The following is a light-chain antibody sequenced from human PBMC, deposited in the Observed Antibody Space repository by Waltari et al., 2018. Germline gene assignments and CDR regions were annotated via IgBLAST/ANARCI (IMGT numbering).Light chain of an antibody. Sequence: EIVLTQYRATLSLSPGERATLSCRASQSVSTSLAWYQQKPGQVPRLLIFEASNRATGIPVMFSVSGSGTDFTLTISSLESEDFAVYYCQHVTFGGGTKVDI. CDR1: QSVSTS. V-gene: IGKV3-11*01. CDR2: EAS. CDR3: QHVT. J-gene: IGKJ4*01.